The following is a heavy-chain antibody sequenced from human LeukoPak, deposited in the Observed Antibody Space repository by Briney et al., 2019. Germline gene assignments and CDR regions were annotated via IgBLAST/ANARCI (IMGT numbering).Heavy chain of an antibody. D-gene: IGHD7-27*01. V-gene: IGHV3-23*01. Sequence: GGSLRLSCAASGFTFSNYGMHWVRQAPGKGLDWVSGISAAGGSIHYADAVRGRFTISRDNSKNTVYLQLNTLRAEDSAMYYCAKDSGNWGRHYDYWGQGTLVTVSS. J-gene: IGHJ4*02. CDR3: AKDSGNWGRHYDY. CDR2: ISAAGGSI. CDR1: GFTFSNYG.